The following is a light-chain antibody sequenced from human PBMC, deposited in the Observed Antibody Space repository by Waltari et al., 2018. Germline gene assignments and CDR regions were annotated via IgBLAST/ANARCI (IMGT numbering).Light chain of an antibody. V-gene: IGLV4-69*01. CDR1: SGHTTFA. CDR3: QTWGSDIVV. Sequence: QLVVTQSPSASASLGASVKFTCTLSSGHTTFAIAWHQQQPQKGPRYLMTVNGDGSHRKGDWIPDRFSGSSSGADRHLTVSSLQSEDEADYYCQTWGSDIVVFGGGTKLTVL. CDR2: VNGDGSH. J-gene: IGLJ2*01.